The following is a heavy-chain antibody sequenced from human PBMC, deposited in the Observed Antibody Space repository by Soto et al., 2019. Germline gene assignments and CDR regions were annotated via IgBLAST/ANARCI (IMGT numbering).Heavy chain of an antibody. D-gene: IGHD4-17*01. CDR3: ARLPWADYGGIFDP. J-gene: IGHJ5*02. CDR2: IHYSGST. Sequence: PSETLSLTCTVSGGSISSYYWSWIRQPPGKGLEWIGYIHYSGSTNYKPTLKSRVTISVDTSKNQFSLKLSSVTAADTAVYYWARLPWADYGGIFDPWGQGPRVTVSS. CDR1: GGSISSYY. V-gene: IGHV4-59*01.